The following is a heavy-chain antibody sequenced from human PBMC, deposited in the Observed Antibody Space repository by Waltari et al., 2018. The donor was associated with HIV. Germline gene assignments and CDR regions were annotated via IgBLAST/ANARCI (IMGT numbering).Heavy chain of an antibody. CDR3: ARQPAPDSTWFQIYFDY. CDR1: VFPIPSGHF. V-gene: IGHV4-38-2*01. D-gene: IGHD6-13*01. Sequence: QVQLQESGPGLVKPSDTLSLTCAVRVFPIPSGHFWGWLRQSPGKGLEWFGSVFHSGSTFYKPSFKSRVSISVDTSKNQFSLKLTSVTAADTAVYYCARQPAPDSTWFQIYFDYWGQGTVVTVSS. CDR2: VFHSGST. J-gene: IGHJ4*02.